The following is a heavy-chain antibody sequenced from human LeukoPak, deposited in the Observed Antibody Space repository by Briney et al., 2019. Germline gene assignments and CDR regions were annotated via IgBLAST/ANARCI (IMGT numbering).Heavy chain of an antibody. CDR1: GFTFDDYA. V-gene: IGHV3-9*03. J-gene: IGHJ4*02. CDR3: AKGDNYDFWSGYPDY. CDR2: ISWSSGSI. D-gene: IGHD3-3*01. Sequence: GRSLRLSCAASGFTFDDYAMHWVRQAPGKGLEWVSGISWSSGSIGYADSVKGRFTISRDNAKNSLYLQMNSLRAEDMALYYCAKGDNYDFWSGYPDYWGQGTLVTVSS.